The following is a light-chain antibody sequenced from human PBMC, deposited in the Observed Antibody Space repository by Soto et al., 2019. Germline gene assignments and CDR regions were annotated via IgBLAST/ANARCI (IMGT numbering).Light chain of an antibody. Sequence: ELVMTQSPATLSVSPGERATLSCRASQSVSSNLAWYQQKPGQAPRLLIYGASTRATGIPARFSGSGSGTDFTLTISSLQSEDFAVYYCQQYNNWPSWTFGQGTKV. CDR3: QQYNNWPSWT. CDR2: GAS. CDR1: QSVSSN. V-gene: IGKV3-15*01. J-gene: IGKJ1*01.